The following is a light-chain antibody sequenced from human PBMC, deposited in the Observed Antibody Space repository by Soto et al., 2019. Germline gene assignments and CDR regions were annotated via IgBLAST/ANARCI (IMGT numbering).Light chain of an antibody. J-gene: IGLJ1*01. V-gene: IGLV2-23*02. CDR3: CSYAGSSLYV. CDR1: SNYVGSYNL. Sequence: QAVPTQPASVFGAPGQSITISCTGTSNYVGSYNLASGYQQHPGKAPKLMIYEVSKRPSGVSNRFSGSKSGNTASLTISGLQAEDEADYYCCSYAGSSLYVFGTGPKVTVL. CDR2: EVS.